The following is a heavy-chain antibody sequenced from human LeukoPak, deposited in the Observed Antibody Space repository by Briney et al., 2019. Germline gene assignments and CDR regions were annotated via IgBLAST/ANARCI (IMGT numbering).Heavy chain of an antibody. Sequence: SGTLSLTCAVSGGSISSSNWWSWVRQPPGKGLEWIGEIYHSGSTNYNPSLKSRVTISVDTSKNQFSLKLSSVTAADTAVYYCARARGAMIVVVTPYDYWGQGTLVTVSS. CDR2: IYHSGST. CDR1: GGSISSSNW. J-gene: IGHJ4*02. CDR3: ARARGAMIVVVTPYDY. D-gene: IGHD3-22*01. V-gene: IGHV4-4*02.